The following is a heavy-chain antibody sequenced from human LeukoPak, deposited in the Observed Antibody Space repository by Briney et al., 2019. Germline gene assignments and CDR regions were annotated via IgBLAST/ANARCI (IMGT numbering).Heavy chain of an antibody. V-gene: IGHV3-7*01. Sequence: GGSLRLSCTASGFTFDNYWMTWVRQPQGKGLEWVANIKQDGGERYYVDSVRGRFTISRDNSKNSLYLQMNSLRAEDTAVYYCVRDGRPLDYWGQGTLVIVS. CDR2: IKQDGGER. D-gene: IGHD3/OR15-3a*01. CDR1: GFTFDNYW. CDR3: VRDGRPLDY. J-gene: IGHJ4*02.